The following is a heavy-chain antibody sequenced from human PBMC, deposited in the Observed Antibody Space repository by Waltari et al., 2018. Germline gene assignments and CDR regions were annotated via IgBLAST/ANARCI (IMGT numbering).Heavy chain of an antibody. CDR3: AKDQEVAGYYFDY. Sequence: EVQLVESGGGLVQPGGSLRLSCAASGFTFSSYAMSWVRQAPGKGLEWCSAISCSGGSTYYAYSVKGRFTISRDNSKNTLYLQMNSLRAEDTAVYYCAKDQEVAGYYFDYWGQGTLVTVSS. J-gene: IGHJ4*02. D-gene: IGHD6-19*01. CDR2: ISCSGGST. CDR1: GFTFSSYA. V-gene: IGHV3-23*04.